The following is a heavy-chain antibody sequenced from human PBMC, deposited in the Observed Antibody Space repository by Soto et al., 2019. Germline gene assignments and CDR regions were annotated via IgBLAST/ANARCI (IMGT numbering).Heavy chain of an antibody. Sequence: PSETLSLTCAVYGGSFSGYYWSWIRQPPGKGLEWIGEINHSGSTNYNPSLKSRVTISVDTSKNQFSLKLSSVTAADTAVYYCDLLYFDWLDVYGMDVWGKGTTVPVAS. CDR1: GGSFSGYY. J-gene: IGHJ6*04. CDR3: DLLYFDWLDVYGMDV. CDR2: INHSGST. V-gene: IGHV4-34*01. D-gene: IGHD3-9*01.